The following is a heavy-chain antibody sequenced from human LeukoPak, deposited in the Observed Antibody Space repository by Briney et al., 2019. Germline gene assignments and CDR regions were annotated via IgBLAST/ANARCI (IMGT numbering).Heavy chain of an antibody. D-gene: IGHD3-22*01. CDR1: GGSISSSNYY. Sequence: SETLSLTCAVSGGSISSSNYYWGWIRQPPGKGLEWIGSIYNSGSTYYNPALKSRVTISVDTSKHQFSLKLSSVTAADTAVYYCAAYYYDSSGYLWGQGTLVTVSS. CDR2: IYNSGST. CDR3: AAYYYDSSGYL. V-gene: IGHV4-39*01. J-gene: IGHJ4*02.